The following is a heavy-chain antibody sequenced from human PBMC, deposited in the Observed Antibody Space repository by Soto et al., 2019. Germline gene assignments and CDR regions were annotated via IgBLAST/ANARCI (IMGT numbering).Heavy chain of an antibody. Sequence: SETLSLTFAVSGGSISSSNWWSWVRQPPGKGLEWSGEIYHSESTNYNPSLKSRVTISVDKSKNQFSLKLSSVTAADTAVYYCARDPQPDYYDSSGNEGAFDIWGQGTMVTVSS. D-gene: IGHD3-22*01. CDR3: ARDPQPDYYDSSGNEGAFDI. CDR2: IYHSEST. CDR1: GGSISSSNW. V-gene: IGHV4-4*02. J-gene: IGHJ3*02.